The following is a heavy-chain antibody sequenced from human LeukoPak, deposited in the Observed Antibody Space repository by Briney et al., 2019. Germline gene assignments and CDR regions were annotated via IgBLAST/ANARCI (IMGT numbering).Heavy chain of an antibody. V-gene: IGHV1-8*02. Sequence: ASVKVSCRTSGYTFTDYDITWVRQATGQGLEWMGWMNPNSGNTDYAQKFQGRVTMTRNTSISTAYMELSSLRYEDTAVYYCARGRLRYFDWFRNHYYMDVWGKGTTVTISS. CDR1: GYTFTDYD. CDR3: ARGRLRYFDWFRNHYYMDV. CDR2: MNPNSGNT. D-gene: IGHD3-9*01. J-gene: IGHJ6*03.